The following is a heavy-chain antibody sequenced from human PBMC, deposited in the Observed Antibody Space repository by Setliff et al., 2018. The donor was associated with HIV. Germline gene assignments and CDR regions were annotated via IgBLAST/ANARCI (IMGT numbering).Heavy chain of an antibody. CDR3: ARHPTVTSFQIDS. CDR1: GGSISSSNW. D-gene: IGHD4-17*01. Sequence: LSLTCAVSGGSISSSNWWSWVRQPPGKGLEWIGSIYYSGSTYYNPSLKSRVTISVDTSKNQFSLKLYSVTAADTAVYYCARHPTVTSFQIDSWGQGTLVTVSS. J-gene: IGHJ4*02. CDR2: IYYSGST. V-gene: IGHV4-39*01.